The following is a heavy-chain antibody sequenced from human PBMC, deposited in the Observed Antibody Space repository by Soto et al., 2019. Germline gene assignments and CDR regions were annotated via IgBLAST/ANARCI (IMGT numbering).Heavy chain of an antibody. Sequence: ASVKVSCKASGYTFTSYDINWVRQATGQGLEWMGWMNPNSGNTGYAQKFQGRVTMTRNTSISTDNMEQSSQKTEDTAVFYCARGPVLRFLEWLLSYYFDYWGQGTLVTVSS. D-gene: IGHD3-3*01. CDR1: GYTFTSYD. V-gene: IGHV1-8*01. CDR3: ARGPVLRFLEWLLSYYFDY. CDR2: MNPNSGNT. J-gene: IGHJ4*02.